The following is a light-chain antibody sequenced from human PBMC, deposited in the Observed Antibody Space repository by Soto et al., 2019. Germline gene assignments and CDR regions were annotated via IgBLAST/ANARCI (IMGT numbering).Light chain of an antibody. Sequence: QSVLTQPASVSGSPGQSITISCSGTTSDVGGYNLVSWYQQHTAKAPKLLIYEGTQRPSGVSSRFSGSKPGNTASLTISGLQAEDEADYYCCSYASSSSYVFGTGTRSPS. CDR1: TSDVGGYNL. CDR3: CSYASSSSYV. J-gene: IGLJ1*01. V-gene: IGLV2-23*01. CDR2: EGT.